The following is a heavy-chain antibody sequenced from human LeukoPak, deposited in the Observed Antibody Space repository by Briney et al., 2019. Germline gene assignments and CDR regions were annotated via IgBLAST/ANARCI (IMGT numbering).Heavy chain of an antibody. Sequence: PGGSLRLSCVAAGFTFSDYVMHWVRQAPGKGLEWVAFIRNDGSKKYYVDSVKGRFTISRDDSKNTVYLQMYSLRPDDTAVYYCAKASGRSAYGLDYWGQGTLVTVFS. J-gene: IGHJ4*02. CDR3: AKASGRSAYGLDY. CDR2: IRNDGSKK. CDR1: GFTFSDYV. D-gene: IGHD3-16*01. V-gene: IGHV3-30*02.